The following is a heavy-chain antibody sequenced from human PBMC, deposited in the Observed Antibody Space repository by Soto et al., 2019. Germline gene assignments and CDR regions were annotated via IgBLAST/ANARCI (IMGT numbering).Heavy chain of an antibody. CDR1: GFAFSAYA. CDR2: ISYDESKK. J-gene: IGHJ6*02. D-gene: IGHD5-18*01. V-gene: IGHV3-30-3*01. CDR3: ARVLGYSYGATGYYYYYYGMDV. Sequence: QVQLVESGGGVVQPGRSLRLSCAASGFAFSAYAVHWVRQAPGKGLEWVAVISYDESKKYYADSVKGRFTISRDNSKNTLYVPMNSLRAEDTAVYYCARVLGYSYGATGYYYYYYGMDVWGQGTTVTVSS.